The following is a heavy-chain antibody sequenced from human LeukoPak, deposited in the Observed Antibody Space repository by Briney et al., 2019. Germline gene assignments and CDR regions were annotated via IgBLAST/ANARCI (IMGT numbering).Heavy chain of an antibody. Sequence: SETLSLTCTVSGGSISSSSYYWGWVRQPPGKGLEYIGSIYYSGSTNYNPSLKSRVTISVDTSKNQFSLKLSSVTAADTAVYYCARSSSGYYPGIVDYWGQGTLVTVSS. CDR1: GGSISSSSYY. CDR3: ARSSSGYYPGIVDY. V-gene: IGHV4-39*07. J-gene: IGHJ4*02. CDR2: IYYSGST. D-gene: IGHD3-22*01.